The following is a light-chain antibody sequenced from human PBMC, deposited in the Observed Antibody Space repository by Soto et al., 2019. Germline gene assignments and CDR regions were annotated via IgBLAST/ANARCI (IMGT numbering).Light chain of an antibody. CDR1: QAVGSSL. Sequence: EIVLTQSPGTLSMSPGERATLSCRASQAVGSSLLAWSQHKPGQAPRLVIYGASSRATGIPDRFSGSGSGTDFTLTISRLEPEDWAVYYGQQGCGSLWTFGQGTKVEIK. V-gene: IGKV3-20*01. J-gene: IGKJ1*01. CDR2: GAS. CDR3: QQGCGSLWT.